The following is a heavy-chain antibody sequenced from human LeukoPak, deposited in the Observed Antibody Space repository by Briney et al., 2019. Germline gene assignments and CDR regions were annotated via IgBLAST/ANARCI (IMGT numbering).Heavy chain of an antibody. V-gene: IGHV4-61*02. Sequence: SETLSLTCAVSGYSISSGSYYWSWIRQPAGKGLEWIGRIYTSGSTNYNPSLKSRVTISVDTSKNQFSLKLSSVTAADTAVYYCARGLWPSYAFDIWGQGTMVTVSS. CDR1: GYSISSGSYY. CDR2: IYTSGST. D-gene: IGHD2-21*01. J-gene: IGHJ3*02. CDR3: ARGLWPSYAFDI.